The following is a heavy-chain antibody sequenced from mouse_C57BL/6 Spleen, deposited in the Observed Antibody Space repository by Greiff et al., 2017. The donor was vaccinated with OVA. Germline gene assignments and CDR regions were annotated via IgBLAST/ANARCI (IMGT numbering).Heavy chain of an antibody. V-gene: IGHV1-72*01. CDR2: IYPNSGGT. CDR3: AREGVRRYDY. J-gene: IGHJ2*01. Sequence: QVQLQQPGAELVKPGASVKLSCKASGYTFTSYWMHWVKQRPGRGLEWIGRIYPNSGGTNYNEKFKSKATLTVDKPSSTAYMQLSSLTSEDSAVYYCAREGVRRYDYWGQGTTLTVS. CDR1: GYTFTSYW. D-gene: IGHD2-14*01.